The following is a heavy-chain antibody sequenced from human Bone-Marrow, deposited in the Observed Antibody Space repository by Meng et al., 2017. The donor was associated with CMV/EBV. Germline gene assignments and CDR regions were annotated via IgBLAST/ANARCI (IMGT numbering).Heavy chain of an antibody. CDR1: GFTFSSYG. CDR2: IWYDGSNK. J-gene: IGHJ4*02. Sequence: GESLKIYCAASGFTFSSYGMHWVRQAPGKGLEWVAVIWYDGSNKYYADAVKGRFTISRDNSKNTLYLQMNSLRAEDTAVYYCATVPVGASSKTHFDYWGQGTLVTVSS. V-gene: IGHV3-33*01. D-gene: IGHD1-26*01. CDR3: ATVPVGASSKTHFDY.